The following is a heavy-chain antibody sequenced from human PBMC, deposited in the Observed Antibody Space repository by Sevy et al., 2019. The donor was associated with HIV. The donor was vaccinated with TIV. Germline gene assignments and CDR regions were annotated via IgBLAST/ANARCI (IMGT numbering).Heavy chain of an antibody. J-gene: IGHJ6*02. V-gene: IGHV3-30-3*01. CDR2: ISHDGINK. Sequence: GGSLRLSCAASGFIFSNYAMHWVRQAPGKGLEWVAVISHDGINKYYADSVKGRITISSDNSKNTLYVQMNSLRAEDTSVYYCARDSNRCYYYYYAMDVWGQGTTGTVSS. D-gene: IGHD2-8*01. CDR3: ARDSNRCYYYYYAMDV. CDR1: GFIFSNYA.